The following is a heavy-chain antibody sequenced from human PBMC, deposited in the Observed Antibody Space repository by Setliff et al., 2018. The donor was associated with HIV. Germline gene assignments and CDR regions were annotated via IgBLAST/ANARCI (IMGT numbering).Heavy chain of an antibody. Sequence: SETLSLTCTVAGGSITTNNWWSWVRQSPGKGLEWIGEIFHSGSANYNPSLKSRVTISVDTSKNQFSLKLSSVTAADTAVYYCARDRRAHDYNNYVYYYYGMDVWGQGTTVTVSS. J-gene: IGHJ6*02. CDR1: GGSITTNNW. CDR2: IFHSGSA. D-gene: IGHD4-4*01. CDR3: ARDRRAHDYNNYVYYYYGMDV. V-gene: IGHV4-4*02.